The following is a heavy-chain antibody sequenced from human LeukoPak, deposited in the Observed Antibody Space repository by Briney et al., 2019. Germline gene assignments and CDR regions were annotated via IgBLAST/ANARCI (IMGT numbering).Heavy chain of an antibody. Sequence: ASVTVSCKASGYTFTGYYMHWVRQAPGQGLEWMGWINPNSGGTNYAQKFQGRVTMTRDTSISTAYMELSRLRSDDTAVYYCAREPYGDYGGGVDYYGMDVWGQGTTVTVSS. CDR3: AREPYGDYGGGVDYYGMDV. D-gene: IGHD4-17*01. V-gene: IGHV1-2*02. CDR1: GYTFTGYY. J-gene: IGHJ6*02. CDR2: INPNSGGT.